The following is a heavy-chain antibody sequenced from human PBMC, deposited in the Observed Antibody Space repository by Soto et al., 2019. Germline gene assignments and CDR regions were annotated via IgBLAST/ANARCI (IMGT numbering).Heavy chain of an antibody. D-gene: IGHD3-22*01. V-gene: IGHV4-59*01. CDR3: VRDSNYYETSGYYRHYFDY. CDR2: ISYSGST. J-gene: IGHJ4*02. CDR1: GGFISSSY. Sequence: SETLSLTCTVSGGFISSSYWSWIRQSPGKGLEWMGYISYSGSTNYLPSLKSRVSISVDTSKSQFSLKLSSVTAADTAVYYCVRDSNYYETSGYYRHYFDYWGQGTLVTVSS.